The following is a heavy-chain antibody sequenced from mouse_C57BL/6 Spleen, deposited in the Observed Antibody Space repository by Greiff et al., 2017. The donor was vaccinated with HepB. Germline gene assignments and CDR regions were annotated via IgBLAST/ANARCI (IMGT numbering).Heavy chain of an antibody. J-gene: IGHJ2*01. CDR1: GYTFTDYN. Sequence: EVKLQESGPELVKPGASVKMSCKASGYTFTDYNMHWVKQSHGKSLEWIGYINPNNGGTSYNQKFKGKATLTVNKSSSTAYMELRSLTSEDSAVYYCARSGVNYGSSFDYWGQGTTLTVSS. CDR2: INPNNGGT. D-gene: IGHD1-1*01. CDR3: ARSGVNYGSSFDY. V-gene: IGHV1-22*01.